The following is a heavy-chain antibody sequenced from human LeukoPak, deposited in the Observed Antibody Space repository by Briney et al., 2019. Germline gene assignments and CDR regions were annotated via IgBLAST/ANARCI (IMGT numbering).Heavy chain of an antibody. Sequence: PSETLSLTCTVSSVSISRYYWSWIRQPAGKGLEWIGRIYTSGTTNYNPSLKSRVTMTVDTSKNQFSLKLSSVTAADTAVYYCAREGSRGFFFDYWGQGTLVTVSS. CDR2: IYTSGTT. J-gene: IGHJ4*02. CDR1: SVSISRYY. V-gene: IGHV4-4*07. D-gene: IGHD3-10*01. CDR3: AREGSRGFFFDY.